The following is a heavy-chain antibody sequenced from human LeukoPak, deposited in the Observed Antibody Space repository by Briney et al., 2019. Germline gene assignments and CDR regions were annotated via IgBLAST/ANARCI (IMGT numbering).Heavy chain of an antibody. V-gene: IGHV1-24*01. D-gene: IGHD1-26*01. Sequence: GASVKVSRKVSGYTLTELSMPWVRQAPGKGLEWMGGFDPEDGETIYAQKFQGGVTMTEDTSTDTAYMELSSLRSEDTAVYYCATGPHTYSGSFLFLPEYFQHWGQGTLVTVSS. CDR3: ATGPHTYSGSFLFLPEYFQH. CDR2: FDPEDGET. CDR1: GYTLTELS. J-gene: IGHJ1*01.